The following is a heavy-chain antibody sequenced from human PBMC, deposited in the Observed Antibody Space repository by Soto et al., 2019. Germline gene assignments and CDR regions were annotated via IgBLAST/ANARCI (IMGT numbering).Heavy chain of an antibody. CDR2: IYYSGST. CDR3: ARVLRDWSNWYFDL. CDR1: GGSISSSSYY. D-gene: IGHD2-21*01. V-gene: IGHV4-39*01. J-gene: IGHJ2*01. Sequence: QLQLQESGPGLVKPSETLSLTCTVSGGSISSSSYYWGWIRQPPGKGLEWIGSIYYSGSTYYNPSLKSRVTISVDTSKNQFSLKLSSVTAADTAVYYCARVLRDWSNWYFDLWGRGTLVTVSS.